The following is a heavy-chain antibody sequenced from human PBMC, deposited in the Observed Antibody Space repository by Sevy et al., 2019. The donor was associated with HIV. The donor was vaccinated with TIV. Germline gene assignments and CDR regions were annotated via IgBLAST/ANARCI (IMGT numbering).Heavy chain of an antibody. D-gene: IGHD3-22*01. J-gene: IGHJ6*02. Sequence: GGSLRLSCAASGFTFDDYAMHWVRQAPGKGLEWVSGISWNSGSIGYADSVKGRFTISRDNAKKSLYMQMNSLRAEDTALYYCAKERGQYYYDSSGPLGYGMDVWGQGTTVTVSS. CDR2: ISWNSGSI. V-gene: IGHV3-9*01. CDR1: GFTFDDYA. CDR3: AKERGQYYYDSSGPLGYGMDV.